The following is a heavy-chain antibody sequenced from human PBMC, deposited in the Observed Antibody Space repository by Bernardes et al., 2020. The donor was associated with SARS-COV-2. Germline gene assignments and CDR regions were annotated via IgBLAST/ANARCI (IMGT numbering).Heavy chain of an antibody. D-gene: IGHD5-12*01. CDR3: ASLYSGYDYGGGY. Sequence: GGSLRLSCAASGFTFDDYGMSWVRQAPGKGLEWVSGINWNGGSTGYADSVKGRFTISRDNAKNSLYLQMNSLRAEDTALYHCASLYSGYDYGGGYWGQGTLVTVSS. J-gene: IGHJ4*02. CDR2: INWNGGST. CDR1: GFTFDDYG. V-gene: IGHV3-20*01.